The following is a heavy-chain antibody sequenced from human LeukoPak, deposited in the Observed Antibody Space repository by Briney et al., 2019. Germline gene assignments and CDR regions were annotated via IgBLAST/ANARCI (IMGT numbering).Heavy chain of an antibody. J-gene: IGHJ6*03. CDR2: INPNSGGT. Sequence: ASVKVSCKASGYTFTGYYIHWVRQAPGQGLEWMGWINPNSGGTNYAQKFQGRVTMTRDTSISTAYMELSRLRSDDTAVYYCASSSTPTYSSSWYGRDYYYYYYMDVWGKGTTVTVSS. V-gene: IGHV1-2*02. D-gene: IGHD6-13*01. CDR3: ASSSTPTYSSSWYGRDYYYYYYMDV. CDR1: GYTFTGYY.